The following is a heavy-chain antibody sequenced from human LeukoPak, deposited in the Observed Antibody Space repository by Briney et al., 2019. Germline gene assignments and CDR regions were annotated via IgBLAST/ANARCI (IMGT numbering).Heavy chain of an antibody. CDR2: IYYSGNT. D-gene: IGHD3-9*01. Sequence: TSSETLSLTCTVSGGSISSSGSYWGWIRQPPGKGLEWIGSIYYSGNTYNPSLRSRVTISVDTSKNQFSLNLTSVNAADTAVYYCARDHRYFDWLVFDPWGQGTLVTVSS. CDR1: GGSISSSGSY. V-gene: IGHV4-39*07. CDR3: ARDHRYFDWLVFDP. J-gene: IGHJ5*02.